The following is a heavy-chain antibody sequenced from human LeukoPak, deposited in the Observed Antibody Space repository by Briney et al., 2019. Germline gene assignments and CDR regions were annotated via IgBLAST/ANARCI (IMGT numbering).Heavy chain of an antibody. Sequence: GASVKVSCQASGYTFPGYYMHWVRQAPGQGLEWMGWINPNSGGTNYAQKFQGRVTMTRDTSISTAYMELSRLRSDDTAVYYCHLGYCSGGSCRTLDYWGQGTLVTVSS. V-gene: IGHV1-2*02. D-gene: IGHD2-15*01. CDR2: INPNSGGT. J-gene: IGHJ4*02. CDR3: HLGYCSGGSCRTLDY. CDR1: GYTFPGYY.